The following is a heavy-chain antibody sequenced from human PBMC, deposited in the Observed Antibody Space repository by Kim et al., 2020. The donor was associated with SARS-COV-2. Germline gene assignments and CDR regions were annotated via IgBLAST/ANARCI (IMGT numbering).Heavy chain of an antibody. CDR3: ARGNPLDY. J-gene: IGHJ4*02. Sequence: SQTLSLTCSVSGGSIRSGGKFWTWIRQHPAKGLECIGYISYSGNSHYSPSLRSRVSISLQTSEDQISLDLTSVTAADTTVFYCARGNPLDYWGQGIMATV. CDR1: GGSIRSGGKF. V-gene: IGHV4-31*02. CDR2: ISYSGNS.